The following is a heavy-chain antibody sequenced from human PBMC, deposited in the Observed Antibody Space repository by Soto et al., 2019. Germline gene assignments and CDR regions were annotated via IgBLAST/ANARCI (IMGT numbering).Heavy chain of an antibody. D-gene: IGHD3-3*01. CDR3: ARGHYDFWSGYFATIDY. V-gene: IGHV4-59*08. CDR1: GGSIRSYY. CDR2: IHYSGNT. J-gene: IGHJ4*02. Sequence: SETLSLTCTVSGGSIRSYYWSWIRQPPGKGLEWIGYIHYSGNTKYNPSIKSRDTISSDTSKDQISLKMTSMTAADTAVYYCARGHYDFWSGYFATIDYWGQGTLVTVSS.